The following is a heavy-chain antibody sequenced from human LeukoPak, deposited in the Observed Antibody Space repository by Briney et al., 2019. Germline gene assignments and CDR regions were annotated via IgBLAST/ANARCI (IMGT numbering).Heavy chain of an antibody. Sequence: GGSLRLSCAGSGFTFSSYPTNWVRQAPGKGLEWVSYISSSNSYIYYVDSVKGRFTISRDNAKNSLYLQMNSLRVDDTAVYYCARGRSGWYRDYGGQGTLVTVSS. V-gene: IGHV3-21*01. CDR3: ARGRSGWYRDY. CDR1: GFTFSSYP. D-gene: IGHD6-19*01. J-gene: IGHJ4*02. CDR2: ISSSNSYI.